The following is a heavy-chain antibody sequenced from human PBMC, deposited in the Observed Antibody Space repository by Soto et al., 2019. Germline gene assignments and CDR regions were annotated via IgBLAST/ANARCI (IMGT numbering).Heavy chain of an antibody. CDR1: GYTFTSYG. Sequence: ASVKVSCKASGYTFTSYGISWVRQAPGQGLEWMGWISAYNGNTNYAQKLQGRVTMTTVTSTSTAYMELRSLRSDDTAVYYCASSISGSPSPLVYGMDVWGQGTTVTVSS. V-gene: IGHV1-18*01. CDR3: ASSISGSPSPLVYGMDV. CDR2: ISAYNGNT. D-gene: IGHD3-10*01. J-gene: IGHJ6*02.